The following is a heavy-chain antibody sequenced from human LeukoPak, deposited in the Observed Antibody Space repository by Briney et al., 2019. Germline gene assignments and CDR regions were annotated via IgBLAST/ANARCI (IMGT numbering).Heavy chain of an antibody. D-gene: IGHD3-16*01. Sequence: GGSPRLSCAASGFTFSSYAMHWVRQAPGKGLEWVSAISGSGGSTYYADSVKGRFTISRDNSKNTLYLRMNSLRVEDTAVYYCAKDWGIALWGQGTTVTVSS. V-gene: IGHV3-23*01. CDR2: ISGSGGST. J-gene: IGHJ6*02. CDR3: AKDWGIAL. CDR1: GFTFSSYA.